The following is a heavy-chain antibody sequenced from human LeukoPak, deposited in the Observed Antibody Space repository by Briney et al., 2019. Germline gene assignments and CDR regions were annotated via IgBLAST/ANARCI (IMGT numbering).Heavy chain of an antibody. D-gene: IGHD6-25*01. CDR1: GHTFTSYA. V-gene: IGHV1-8*02. Sequence: ASVKVSCKASGHTFTSYAINWVRQATGQGLEWMGWMNPDTGKTGYAQKFQGRVTMTRDTSISTAYMELSSLTSEDTAVYYCASADPRLYTIRYFEYWGQGTLVTVSS. CDR3: ASADPRLYTIRYFEY. J-gene: IGHJ4*02. CDR2: MNPDTGKT.